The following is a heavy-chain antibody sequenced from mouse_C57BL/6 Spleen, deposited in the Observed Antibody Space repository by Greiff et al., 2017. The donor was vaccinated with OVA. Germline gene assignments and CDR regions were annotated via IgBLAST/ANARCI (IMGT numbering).Heavy chain of an antibody. CDR1: GYTFTSYT. D-gene: IGHD3-2*02. CDR2: INPSSGYT. J-gene: IGHJ2*01. Sequence: VQGVESGAELARPGASVKMSCKASGYTFTSYTMHWVKQRPGQGLEWIGYINPSSGYTKYNQKFKDKATLTADKSSSTAYMQLSSLTSEDSAVYYCARGAAQVYFDYWGQGTTLTVSS. V-gene: IGHV1-4*01. CDR3: ARGAAQVYFDY.